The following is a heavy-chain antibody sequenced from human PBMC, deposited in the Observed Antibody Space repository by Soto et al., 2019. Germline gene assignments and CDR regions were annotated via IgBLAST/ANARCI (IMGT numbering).Heavy chain of an antibody. CDR3: ARDRYDFWSGYLSYYYYGMDV. Sequence: GASVKVSCKASGYTFTSYGISWVRQAPGQGLEWMGWISAYNGNTNYAQKLQGRVTMTTDTSTSTAYMELRSLRSDDTAVYYCARDRYDFWSGYLSYYYYGMDVWGQGTTVTVSS. J-gene: IGHJ6*02. D-gene: IGHD3-3*01. CDR2: ISAYNGNT. V-gene: IGHV1-18*04. CDR1: GYTFTSYG.